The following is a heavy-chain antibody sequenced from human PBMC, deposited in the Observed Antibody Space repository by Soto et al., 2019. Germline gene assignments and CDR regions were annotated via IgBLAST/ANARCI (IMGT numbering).Heavy chain of an antibody. D-gene: IGHD2-2*03. Sequence: QVQLQQWGAGLLKPSETLSLTCGVYGGSFSGYYWTWIRQTPGKGLAWIGEITHSGSTNYYPSLKSRVSISIDTSQNQFSLKLTSVTAADTAVYYWARDWMKWGQGTLVTVSS. CDR3: ARDWMK. CDR2: ITHSGST. J-gene: IGHJ4*02. CDR1: GGSFSGYY. V-gene: IGHV4-34*02.